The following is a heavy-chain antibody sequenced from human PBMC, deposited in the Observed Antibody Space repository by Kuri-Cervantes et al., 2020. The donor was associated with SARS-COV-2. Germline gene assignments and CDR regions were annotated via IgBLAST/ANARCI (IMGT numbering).Heavy chain of an antibody. V-gene: IGHV4-39*01. J-gene: IGHJ5*02. CDR1: GGSISSSSYY. Sequence: WGSLSLSCTVSGGSISSSSYYWGWIRQPPGKGLEWIGSIYYSGSTYYNPSLKSRVTISVDTSKNQFSLKLSSVTAADTAVYYCARQMISSITISGVVITRIGFDTWGQGTMVTVSS. D-gene: IGHD3-3*01. CDR3: ARQMISSITISGVVITRIGFDT. CDR2: IYYSGST.